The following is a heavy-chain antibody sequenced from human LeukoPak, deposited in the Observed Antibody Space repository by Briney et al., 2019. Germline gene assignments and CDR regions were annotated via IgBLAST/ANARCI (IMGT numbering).Heavy chain of an antibody. CDR3: ARDHAISVAGSGLDY. V-gene: IGHV3-74*01. CDR1: GFTFSSYW. D-gene: IGHD6-19*01. J-gene: IGHJ4*02. CDR2: INSDGSST. Sequence: QPGGSLRLSCAASGFTFSSYWMHWVRQAPEKGLVWVSRINSDGSSTIYADSVKGRFTISRDNAKNTLYLQMNSLRAEDAAVYYCARDHAISVAGSGLDYWGQGTLVTVSA.